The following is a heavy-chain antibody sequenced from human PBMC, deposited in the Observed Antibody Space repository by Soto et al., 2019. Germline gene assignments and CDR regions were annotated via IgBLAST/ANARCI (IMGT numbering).Heavy chain of an antibody. CDR1: GFNFSSYS. CDR2: ISSSSSTI. J-gene: IGHJ4*02. CDR3: ARDYYDSSGYQNFDY. V-gene: IGHV3-48*02. D-gene: IGHD3-22*01. Sequence: PGGSLRLSCAASGFNFSSYSMNWVRQAPGKGLEWVSYISSSSSTIYYADSVKGRFTISRDNAKNSLYLQMNGLRDEDTAVYYCARDYYDSSGYQNFDYWGQGTLVTVSS.